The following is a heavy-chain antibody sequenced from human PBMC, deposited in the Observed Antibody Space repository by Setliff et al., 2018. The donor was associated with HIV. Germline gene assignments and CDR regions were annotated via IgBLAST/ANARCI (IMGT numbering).Heavy chain of an antibody. J-gene: IGHJ4*02. D-gene: IGHD3-10*01. CDR3: ARVLYRGSGSYYFDY. V-gene: IGHV4-39*07. CDR1: GGSISSSSYY. Sequence: SETLSLTCTVSGGSISSSSYYWGWIRRPPGKGLEWIGSIYYSGSTYYNPSLKSRVTISVDTSKNQFSLKLSSVTAADTAVYYCARVLYRGSGSYYFDYWGQGTLVTVSS. CDR2: IYYSGST.